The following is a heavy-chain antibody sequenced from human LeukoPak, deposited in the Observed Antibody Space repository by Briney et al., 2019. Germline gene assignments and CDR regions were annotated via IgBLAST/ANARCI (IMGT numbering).Heavy chain of an antibody. CDR2: INHSGST. CDR1: GFTFSDYS. CDR3: ARGTMVRGVPLRW. D-gene: IGHD3-10*01. V-gene: IGHV4-34*01. J-gene: IGHJ4*02. Sequence: GSLRLSCAASGFTFSDYSMNWVRQAPGKGLEWIGEINHSGSTNYNPSLKSRVTISVDTSKNQFSLKLSSVTAADTAVYYCARGTMVRGVPLRWWGQGTLVTVSS.